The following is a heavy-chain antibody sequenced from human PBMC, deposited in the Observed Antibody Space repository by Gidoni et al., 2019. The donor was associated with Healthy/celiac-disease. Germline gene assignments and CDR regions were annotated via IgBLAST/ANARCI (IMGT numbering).Heavy chain of an antibody. V-gene: IGHV3-7*01. Sequence: EVQLVESGGGLVQPGGSLRLSCAASGFTFSSYWMSWVRQAPGKGLEWVANIKQDGSEKYYVDSVKGRFTISRDNAKNSLYLQMNSLRAEDTAVYYCAREDFWSPRRDYYGMDVWGQGTTVTVSS. CDR1: GFTFSSYW. CDR2: IKQDGSEK. D-gene: IGHD3-3*01. J-gene: IGHJ6*02. CDR3: AREDFWSPRRDYYGMDV.